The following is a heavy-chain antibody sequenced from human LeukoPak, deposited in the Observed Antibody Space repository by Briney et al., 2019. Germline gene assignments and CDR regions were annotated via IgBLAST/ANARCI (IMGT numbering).Heavy chain of an antibody. J-gene: IGHJ4*02. Sequence: SETLSLTCTVSGGSISSYYWSWIRQPAGKGLEWIGRIYTSGSTNYNPSLKSRVTISVDRSKNQFSLKLSSVTAADTAVYYCARTYPNSGSVDYWGQGTLVTVSS. V-gene: IGHV4-4*07. CDR1: GGSISSYY. CDR3: ARTYPNSGSVDY. CDR2: IYTSGST. D-gene: IGHD1-26*01.